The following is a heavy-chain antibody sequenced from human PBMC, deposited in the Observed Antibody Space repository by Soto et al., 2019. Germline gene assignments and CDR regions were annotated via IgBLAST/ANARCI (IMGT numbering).Heavy chain of an antibody. D-gene: IGHD3-10*01. CDR2: IWYDGSNK. CDR3: ARRFSYYYYGMDV. Sequence: VQLVESGGGLAQPGRSLRLSCAASGFTFSSYGMHWVRQAPGKGLEWVAVIWYDGSNKYYADSVKGRFTISRDNSKNTLYLQMNSLRAEDTAVYYCARRFSYYYYGMDVWGQGTTVTVSS. J-gene: IGHJ6*02. V-gene: IGHV3-33*08. CDR1: GFTFSSYG.